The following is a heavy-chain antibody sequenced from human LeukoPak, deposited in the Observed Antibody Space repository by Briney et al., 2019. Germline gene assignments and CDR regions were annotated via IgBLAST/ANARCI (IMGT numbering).Heavy chain of an antibody. Sequence: GASVKVSCKASGYTFTSYDINWVRQATGQGLEWMGWMNPNSGNTGYAQKFQGRVTITRNTSISTAYMELSSLTSEDTAVYYCARDYGDYAGWFDPWGQGTLVTVSS. CDR2: MNPNSGNT. CDR1: GYTFTSYD. J-gene: IGHJ5*02. V-gene: IGHV1-8*03. D-gene: IGHD4-17*01. CDR3: ARDYGDYAGWFDP.